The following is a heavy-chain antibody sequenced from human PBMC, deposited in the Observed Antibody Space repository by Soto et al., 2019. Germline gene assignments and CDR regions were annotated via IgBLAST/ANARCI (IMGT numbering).Heavy chain of an antibody. V-gene: IGHV4-59*01. CDR2: IYKTVIT. D-gene: IGHD5-12*01. J-gene: IGHJ4*02. Sequence: PSETLSLTCTVSCGSISGYYWSWIRQPPGNGLYCIGYIYKTVITVXXPSFKSRXXISVDTSKNHXSLKLXSMTAAYTALYYCARRIVATETFDYWRQGTLVTVSS. CDR1: CGSISGYY. CDR3: ARRIVATETFDY.